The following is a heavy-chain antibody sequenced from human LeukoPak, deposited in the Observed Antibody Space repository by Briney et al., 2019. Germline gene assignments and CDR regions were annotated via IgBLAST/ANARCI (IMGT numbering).Heavy chain of an antibody. Sequence: ASVKVSCKAPGYTFTGYYMHWVRQAPGQGLEWMGWINPNSGGTNYAQKFQGRVTMTRDTSISTAYMELSRLRSDDTAVYYCARDEYCSSTSCSNWFDPWGQGTLVTVSS. CDR1: GYTFTGYY. J-gene: IGHJ5*02. D-gene: IGHD2-2*01. CDR3: ARDEYCSSTSCSNWFDP. V-gene: IGHV1-2*02. CDR2: INPNSGGT.